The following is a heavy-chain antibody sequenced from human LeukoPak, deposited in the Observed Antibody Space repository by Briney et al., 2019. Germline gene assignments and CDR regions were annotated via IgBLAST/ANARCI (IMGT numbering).Heavy chain of an antibody. CDR3: ARGGPVLRYFDWLTRPLFDY. CDR2: IYYSGST. J-gene: IGHJ4*02. CDR1: GGSISSGDYY. V-gene: IGHV4-30-4*01. D-gene: IGHD3-9*01. Sequence: PSETLSLTCTVSGGSISSGDYYWGWIRQPPGKGLEWIGYIYYSGSTYYNPSLKSRVTISVDTSKNQFSLKLSSVTAADTAVYYCARGGPVLRYFDWLTRPLFDYWGQGTLVTVSS.